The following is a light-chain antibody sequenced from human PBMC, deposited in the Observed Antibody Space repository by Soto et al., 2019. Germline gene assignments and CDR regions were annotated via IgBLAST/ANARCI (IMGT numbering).Light chain of an antibody. Sequence: EIVLTQSPGTLSLSPGERATLSCRASQSVSSSYLAWYQQKPGQAPRLLIYGASSRATGIPDRFSDSGSGTDFNLTISRLEPEDFAVYSCQQYGSSPGTFGQGTKLEIK. CDR1: QSVSSSY. CDR2: GAS. CDR3: QQYGSSPGT. V-gene: IGKV3-20*01. J-gene: IGKJ2*01.